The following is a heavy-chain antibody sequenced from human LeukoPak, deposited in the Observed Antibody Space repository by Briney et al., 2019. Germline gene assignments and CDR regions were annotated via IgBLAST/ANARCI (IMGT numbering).Heavy chain of an antibody. CDR3: ARHPYCGGDCYPPLWD. Sequence: GESLKISCKGSAYSFTSYCIGCLRQMPRKGLEWMGFIYPGDSDTRYSPSFQGQVTISADKSISTAYLQWSSLKASDTALYYCARHPYCGGDCYPPLWDWGQGTLVTVSS. D-gene: IGHD2-21*02. J-gene: IGHJ4*02. V-gene: IGHV5-51*01. CDR2: IYPGDSDT. CDR1: AYSFTSYC.